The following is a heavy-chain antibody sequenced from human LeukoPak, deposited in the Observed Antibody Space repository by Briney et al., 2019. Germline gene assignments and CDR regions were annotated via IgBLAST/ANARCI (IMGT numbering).Heavy chain of an antibody. D-gene: IGHD2-21*02. V-gene: IGHV3-7*01. CDR3: ARVAYCGGDCYHDY. CDR2: IKQDGSEK. Sequence: GGSLRLSCAASGFTFSSYAMSWVRQAPGKGLEWVANIKQDGSEKYYVDSVKGRFTISRDNAKNSLYLQMNSLRAEDTAVYYCARVAYCGGDCYHDYWGQGTLVTVSS. CDR1: GFTFSSYA. J-gene: IGHJ4*02.